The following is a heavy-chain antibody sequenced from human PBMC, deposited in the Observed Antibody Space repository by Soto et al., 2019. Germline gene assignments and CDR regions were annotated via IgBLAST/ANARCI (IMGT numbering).Heavy chain of an antibody. V-gene: IGHV1-69*06. CDR2: IIPIFGTA. J-gene: IGHJ4*02. D-gene: IGHD6-6*01. Sequence: QVQLVQSGAEVKKPGSSVKVSCTASGGTFSSYAISWVRQAPGQGLEWMGGIIPIFGTANYAQKFQGRVTITADKSTITAYMELSSLRSEDTAVYYGARDMGSSSAFDYWGQGTLVTVSS. CDR1: GGTFSSYA. CDR3: ARDMGSSSAFDY.